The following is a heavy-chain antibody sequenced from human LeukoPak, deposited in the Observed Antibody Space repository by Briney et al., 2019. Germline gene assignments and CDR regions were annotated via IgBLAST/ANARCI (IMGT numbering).Heavy chain of an antibody. J-gene: IGHJ4*02. CDR2: IYYSGST. CDR3: ARSIQLWDYYFDY. Sequence: PSETLSLTCIVSGGSISSYYWSWIRQPPGKGLEWIGYIYYSGSTNYNPSLKSRVTISVDTSKNQFSLKLSSVTAADTAVYYCARSIQLWDYYFDYWGQGTLVTVSS. V-gene: IGHV4-59*08. CDR1: GGSISSYY. D-gene: IGHD5-18*01.